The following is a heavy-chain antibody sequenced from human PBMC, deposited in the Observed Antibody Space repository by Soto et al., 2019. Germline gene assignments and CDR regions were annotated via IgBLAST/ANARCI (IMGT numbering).Heavy chain of an antibody. CDR2: INHSGST. D-gene: IGHD5-18*01. CDR1: GGSFSGYY. J-gene: IGHJ4*02. V-gene: IGHV4-34*01. CDR3: ARTTAMVGSYYFDY. Sequence: SETLSLTCAVYGGSFSGYYWSWIRQPPGKGLEWIGEINHSGSTNYNPSLKSRVTTSVDTSKNQFSLKLSSVTAADTAVYYCARTTAMVGSYYFDYWGQGTLVTVSS.